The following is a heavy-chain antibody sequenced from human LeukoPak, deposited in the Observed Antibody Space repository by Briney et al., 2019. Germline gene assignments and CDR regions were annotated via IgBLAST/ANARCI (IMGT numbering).Heavy chain of an antibody. CDR1: GGTFSSYA. CDR2: IIPIFGTA. CDR3: ASTSPRGDSSGYYYVD. D-gene: IGHD3-22*01. V-gene: IGHV1-69*05. Sequence: SVKVSCKASGGTFSSYAISWVLQAPGQGLEWMGGIIPIFGTANYAQKFQGRVTITTDESTSTAYMELSSLRSEDTAVYYCASTSPRGDSSGYYYVDWGQGTLVTVSS. J-gene: IGHJ4*02.